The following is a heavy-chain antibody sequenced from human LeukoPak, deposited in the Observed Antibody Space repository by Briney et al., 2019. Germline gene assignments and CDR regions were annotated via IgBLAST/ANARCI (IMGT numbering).Heavy chain of an antibody. Sequence: GGSLRLSCAASGFTFSSYSMNWVRQAPGKGLEWVSYISSSSSTIYYADSVKGRFTISRDNAKNSLYLQMNSLRAEDTAVYYCASDLLSGSYQPWYFDLWGRGTLVTVSS. J-gene: IGHJ2*01. D-gene: IGHD1-26*01. V-gene: IGHV3-48*04. CDR2: ISSSSSTI. CDR3: ASDLLSGSYQPWYFDL. CDR1: GFTFSSYS.